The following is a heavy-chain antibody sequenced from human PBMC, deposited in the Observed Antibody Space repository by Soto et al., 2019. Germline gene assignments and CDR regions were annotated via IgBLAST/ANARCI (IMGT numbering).Heavy chain of an antibody. CDR1: GFTFSSYS. CDR2: ISSSSSTI. Sequence: EVQLVESGGGLVQPGGSLRLSCAASGFTFSSYSMNWVRQAPGKGLEWVSYISSSSSTIYYADSVKGRFTISRDNAKNSLYRQVNSLIAEDRAVYYCAGSDSGYDDWLAFDIWGQGTMVTVSS. V-gene: IGHV3-48*01. J-gene: IGHJ3*02. CDR3: AGSDSGYDDWLAFDI. D-gene: IGHD5-12*01.